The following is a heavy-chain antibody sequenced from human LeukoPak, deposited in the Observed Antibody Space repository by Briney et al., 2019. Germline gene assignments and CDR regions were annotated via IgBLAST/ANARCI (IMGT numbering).Heavy chain of an antibody. CDR2: IYYSGST. D-gene: IGHD3-3*01. CDR1: GGSISSSSYY. J-gene: IGHJ4*02. CDR3: ARGSVLRHFNY. Sequence: SETLSLTCTVSGGSISSSSYYWGWIRQPPGKGLEWIGSIYYSGSTYYNPSLKSRVTVSVDTSKNQFSLKLSSVTAADTAVYYCARGSVLRHFNYWGQGTLVTVSS. V-gene: IGHV4-39*01.